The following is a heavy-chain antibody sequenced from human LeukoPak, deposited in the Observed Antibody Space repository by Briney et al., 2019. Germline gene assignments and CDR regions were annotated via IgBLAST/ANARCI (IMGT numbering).Heavy chain of an antibody. D-gene: IGHD3-16*01. J-gene: IGHJ4*02. CDR3: ARASHGNYVWGSADY. CDR1: GGSFSGYY. CDR2: INHSGST. V-gene: IGHV4-34*01. Sequence: SETLSLTCAVYGGSFSGYYWRWIRQPPGKGLEWIGEINHSGSTNYNPSLKSRVTISVDTSKNQFSLKLSSVTAADTAVYYCARASHGNYVWGSADYWGQGTLVTVSS.